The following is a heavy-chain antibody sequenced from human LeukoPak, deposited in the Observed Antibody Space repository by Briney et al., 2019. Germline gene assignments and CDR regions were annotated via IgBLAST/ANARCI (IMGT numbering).Heavy chain of an antibody. CDR2: MNPNSGNT. Sequence: ASVKVSCKASGYTFTGYYMHRVRQATGQGLEWMGWMNPNSGNTGYAQKFQGRVTMTRNTSISTAYMELSSLRSEDTAVYYCARVPYDSSAELFDLWGRGTLVTVSS. J-gene: IGHJ2*01. CDR3: ARVPYDSSAELFDL. V-gene: IGHV1-8*02. CDR1: GYTFTGYY. D-gene: IGHD3-22*01.